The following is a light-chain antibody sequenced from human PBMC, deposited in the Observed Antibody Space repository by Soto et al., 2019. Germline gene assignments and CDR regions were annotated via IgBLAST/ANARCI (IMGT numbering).Light chain of an antibody. CDR1: SSDVGGYNY. Sequence: QSVLAQAASSSVAPGQSVTISFTGTSSDVGGYNYVSCYQQHPGKAPKLMIYEVSKRPSGVPDRFSGSKSGNTASLTVSGLQAEDEADYYCSSYAGSNNYVFGTGTKVTVL. CDR2: EVS. V-gene: IGLV2-8*01. CDR3: SSYAGSNNYV. J-gene: IGLJ1*01.